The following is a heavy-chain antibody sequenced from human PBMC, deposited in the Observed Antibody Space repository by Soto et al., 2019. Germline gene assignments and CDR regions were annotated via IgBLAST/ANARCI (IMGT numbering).Heavy chain of an antibody. Sequence: GASVKVSCKASGGTFSSYAISWVRQAPGQGLEWMGGIIPIFGTANYAQKFQRRVTITADESTSTAYMELSSLRSEDTAVYYCAREGSSWSDDAFDIWGQGTMVTVSS. D-gene: IGHD6-13*01. CDR1: GGTFSSYA. CDR3: AREGSSWSDDAFDI. J-gene: IGHJ3*02. V-gene: IGHV1-69*13. CDR2: IIPIFGTA.